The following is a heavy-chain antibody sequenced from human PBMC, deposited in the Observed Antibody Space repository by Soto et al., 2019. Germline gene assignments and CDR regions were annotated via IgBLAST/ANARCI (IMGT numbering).Heavy chain of an antibody. CDR1: GYTFTSYP. D-gene: IGHD3-9*01. Sequence: ASVKVSCKASGYTFTSYPMHWVRQAPGQGLEWMGWINPNSGGTNYAQKFQGWVTMTRDTSISTAYMELSRLRSDDTAVYYCARDKEMYYDILTGYSGHFDYWGQG. CDR3: ARDKEMYYDILTGYSGHFDY. V-gene: IGHV1-2*04. J-gene: IGHJ4*02. CDR2: INPNSGGT.